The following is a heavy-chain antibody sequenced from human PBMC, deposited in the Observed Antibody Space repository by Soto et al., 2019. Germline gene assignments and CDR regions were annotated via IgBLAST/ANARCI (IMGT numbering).Heavy chain of an antibody. D-gene: IGHD1-26*01. CDR2: IIPIFGTA. J-gene: IGHJ4*02. CDR3: ARGGDIVGATWVDY. V-gene: IGHV1-69*01. Sequence: QVQLVQSGAEVKKPGSSVKVSCKASGGTFSSYAISWVRQAPGQGLEWMGGIIPIFGTANYAQKFQGRVTITADESTSTAYMELRSPRSEDTAVYYCARGGDIVGATWVDYWGQGTLVTVSS. CDR1: GGTFSSYA.